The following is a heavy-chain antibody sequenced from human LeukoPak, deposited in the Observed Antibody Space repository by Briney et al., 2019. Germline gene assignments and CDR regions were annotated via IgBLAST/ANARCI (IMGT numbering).Heavy chain of an antibody. V-gene: IGHV4-59*12. CDR3: AREGSGYYYDSSGYYYDY. CDR1: DGSISSYY. D-gene: IGHD3-22*01. J-gene: IGHJ4*02. CDR2: IYYSGST. Sequence: PSETLSLTCTVSDGSISSYYWSWIRQPPGKGLEWIGYIYYSGSTNYNPSLKSRVTISVDTSKNQFSLKLSSVTAADTAVYYCAREGSGYYYDSSGYYYDYWGQGTLVTVSS.